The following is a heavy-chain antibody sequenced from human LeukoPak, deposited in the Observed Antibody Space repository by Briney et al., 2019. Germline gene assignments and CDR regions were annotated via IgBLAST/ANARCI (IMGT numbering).Heavy chain of an antibody. CDR3: VPDYCAYEIPGFDY. V-gene: IGHV3-30*02. CDR1: GFIFSTFG. D-gene: IGHD4-17*01. Sequence: GGSLRLSCAASGFIFSTFGMHWVRQAPGKGLANSVRGRFTISRDDSKNMLYLQMNSLRAEDAAVYFCVPDYCAYEIPGFDYWGPGSLVTVSS. J-gene: IGHJ4*02.